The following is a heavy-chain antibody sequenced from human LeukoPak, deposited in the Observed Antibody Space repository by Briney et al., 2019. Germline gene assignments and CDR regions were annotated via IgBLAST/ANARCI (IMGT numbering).Heavy chain of an antibody. Sequence: PGGSLRLSCAASGFTFSSYAMHWVRQAPGKGLEYVSAIGSNGGSTYYANSVKGRFTISRDNSKNTLYLQMGSLRAEDMAVYYRARSIMITFGGVIDPSDYWGQGTLVTVSS. J-gene: IGHJ4*02. D-gene: IGHD3-16*02. CDR1: GFTFSSYA. CDR3: ARSIMITFGGVIDPSDY. V-gene: IGHV3-64*01. CDR2: IGSNGGST.